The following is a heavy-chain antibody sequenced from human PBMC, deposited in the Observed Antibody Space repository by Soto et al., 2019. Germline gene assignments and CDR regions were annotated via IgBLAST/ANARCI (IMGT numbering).Heavy chain of an antibody. Sequence: ASVKVSCKASGGTFSSYAISWVRQAPGQGLEWMGGIIPIFGTANYAQKFQGRVTITADESTSTAYMELSSLRSEDTAVYYCARRPEDMVRGATAPWDYYGMDVWGQGTTVTVSS. CDR2: IIPIFGTA. CDR1: GGTFSSYA. D-gene: IGHD3-10*01. J-gene: IGHJ6*02. CDR3: ARRPEDMVRGATAPWDYYGMDV. V-gene: IGHV1-69*13.